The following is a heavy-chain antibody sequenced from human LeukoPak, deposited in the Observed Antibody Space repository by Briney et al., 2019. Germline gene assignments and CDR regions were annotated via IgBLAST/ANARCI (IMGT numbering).Heavy chain of an antibody. V-gene: IGHV3-48*03. D-gene: IGHD5-18*01. CDR1: GFTFSSYE. CDR3: GREIYSYGTPWYYFDD. CDR2: ISSSGSTI. Sequence: GGSLRLSCAASGFTFSSYEMNWVRQAPGKGLEWVSYISSSGSTIYYADSVKGRFTISRDNAKNSLYLQMNSLRAEDTAVYYCGREIYSYGTPWYYFDDWGQGTMVTVSS. J-gene: IGHJ4*01.